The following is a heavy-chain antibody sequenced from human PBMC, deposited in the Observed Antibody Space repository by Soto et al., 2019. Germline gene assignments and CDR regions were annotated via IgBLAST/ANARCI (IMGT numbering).Heavy chain of an antibody. CDR3: VSWVFAHFDF. V-gene: IGHV3-23*01. CDR1: GVTLSRND. J-gene: IGHJ6*02. Sequence: GGALRGYCTESGVTLSRNDMTWVRRAPGKGLEWVATVNPSGSNTHYADSVKGRFTISRDNYRNTVDLRMDKLRAEDTALYYCVSWVFAHFDFWGQGTTVTVS. CDR2: VNPSGSNT. D-gene: IGHD2-8*01.